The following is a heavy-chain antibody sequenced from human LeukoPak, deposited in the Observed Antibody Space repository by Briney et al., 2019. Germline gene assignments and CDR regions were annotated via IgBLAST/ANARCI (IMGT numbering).Heavy chain of an antibody. D-gene: IGHD4-17*01. CDR3: ARQNGFRLDY. J-gene: IGHJ4*02. V-gene: IGHV5-51*01. Sequence: PGGYLRLSCKGSGYTFSSYWIGWVRQMPGKGLEWIGIIYPGDSDTRYSPSLQGQVTISVDTSIGTAYLQWSSLKASDTAIYYCARQNGFRLDYWGQGTLVTVSS. CDR1: GYTFSSYW. CDR2: IYPGDSDT.